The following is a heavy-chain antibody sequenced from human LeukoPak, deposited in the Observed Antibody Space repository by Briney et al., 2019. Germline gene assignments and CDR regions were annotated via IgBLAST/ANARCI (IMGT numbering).Heavy chain of an antibody. CDR1: GFTFSSYW. V-gene: IGHV3-74*01. CDR3: ARVRSGGTYCDY. J-gene: IGHJ4*02. CDR2: INSDGSTT. D-gene: IGHD2-15*01. Sequence: GGSLRLSCAASGFTFSSYWMHWVRQAPGKGLVWVSRINSDGSTTSYADSVKGRFTISRDNAENTLYLQMNSLRAEDTAVYHCARVRSGGTYCDYWGQGTLVTVSS.